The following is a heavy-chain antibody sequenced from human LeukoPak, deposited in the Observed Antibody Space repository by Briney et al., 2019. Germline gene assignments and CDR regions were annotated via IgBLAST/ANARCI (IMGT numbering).Heavy chain of an antibody. J-gene: IGHJ6*02. CDR1: GFTVSSTY. Sequence: GGSLRLSCAASGFTVSSTYMTWVRQAPGRGLEWVSSIYSGGTAYYADSVKGRFTITRDNFRNTLYLQMNSLRTEDAAVYYCAFLEGYSYGTGSSYGTDVWGQGTAVTVS. V-gene: IGHV3-66*02. D-gene: IGHD5-18*01. CDR2: IYSGGTA. CDR3: AFLEGYSYGTGSSYGTDV.